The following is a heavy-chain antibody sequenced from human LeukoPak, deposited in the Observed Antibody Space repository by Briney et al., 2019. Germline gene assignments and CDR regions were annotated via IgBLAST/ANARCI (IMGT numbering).Heavy chain of an antibody. CDR2: MNPDTGNT. Sequence: ASVKVSYKASGYTFTSLHINWVRQAAGQGLEWMGWMNPDTGNTVYAQKFQGRVTMTWDTSISTAYMELGGLRSEDTAVYYCARGRPTNLGGIYWGQGTLVTVSS. J-gene: IGHJ4*02. V-gene: IGHV1-8*01. CDR1: GYTFTSLH. D-gene: IGHD7-27*01. CDR3: ARGRPTNLGGIY.